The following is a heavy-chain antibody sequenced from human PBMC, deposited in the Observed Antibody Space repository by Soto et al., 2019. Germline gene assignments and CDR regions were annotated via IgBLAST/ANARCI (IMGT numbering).Heavy chain of an antibody. CDR1: GFTFSSYW. V-gene: IGHV3-7*04. J-gene: IGHJ3*02. CDR3: ARGAGSYFRRVVGAFDI. D-gene: IGHD3-10*01. CDR2: IKQDGSEK. Sequence: RRLSCAASGFTFSSYWMTWVRQAPGKGLEWVANIKQDGSEKFYVDSVKGRFTISRDNAKNSLYMQMNSLRAEDTAVYYCARGAGSYFRRVVGAFDIWGQGTMVTVS.